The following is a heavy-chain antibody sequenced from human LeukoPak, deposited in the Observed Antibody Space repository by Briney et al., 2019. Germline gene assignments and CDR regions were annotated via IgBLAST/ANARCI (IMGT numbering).Heavy chain of an antibody. CDR3: ARGRGYYYDSSGYYYSAFDI. Sequence: ASVKVSCKASGYTFTGYYMHWLRQAPGQGLEWMGWIIPNSGGTNYAQKFQGRVTTTRDTSISTAYMELSRLRSDDTAVYYCARGRGYYYDSSGYYYSAFDIWGQGTMVTVSS. D-gene: IGHD3-22*01. CDR2: IIPNSGGT. J-gene: IGHJ3*02. V-gene: IGHV1-2*02. CDR1: GYTFTGYY.